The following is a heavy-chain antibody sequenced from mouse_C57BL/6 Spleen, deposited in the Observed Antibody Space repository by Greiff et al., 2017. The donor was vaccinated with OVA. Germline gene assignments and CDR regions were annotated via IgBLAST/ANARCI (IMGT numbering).Heavy chain of an antibody. CDR1: GYAFSSSW. J-gene: IGHJ2*01. V-gene: IGHV1-82*01. Sequence: VQLQESGPELVKPGASVKISCKASGYAFSSSWMNWVKQRPGKGLEWIGRIYPGDGDTNYNGKFKGKATLTADKSSSTAYMQLSGLTSEDSAVYFCARFGLPYYFDYWGQGTTLTVSS. CDR3: ARFGLPYYFDY. CDR2: IYPGDGDT.